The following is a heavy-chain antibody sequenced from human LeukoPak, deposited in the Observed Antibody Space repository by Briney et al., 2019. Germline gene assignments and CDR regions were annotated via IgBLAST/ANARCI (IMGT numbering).Heavy chain of an antibody. J-gene: IGHJ4*02. CDR2: IYYSGST. V-gene: IGHV4-39*01. CDR3: ARSADY. Sequence: SETLSLTCTVSGGSISSSSSYWGWLRQPPGKGLEWIGSIYYSGSTYYNPSLKSRVTISVDTSKNQFSLKLSSVTAADTAVYYCARSADYWGQGTLVTVSS. CDR1: GGSISSSSSY.